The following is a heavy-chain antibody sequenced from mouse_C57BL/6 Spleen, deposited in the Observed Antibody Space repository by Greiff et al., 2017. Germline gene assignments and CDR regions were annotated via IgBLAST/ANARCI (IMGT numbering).Heavy chain of an antibody. J-gene: IGHJ2*01. CDR3: AREAKKYYFDY. D-gene: IGHD1-1*01. CDR1: GFTFSSYT. CDR2: LSGGGGNT. Sequence: EVMLVESGGGLVKPGGSLKLSCAASGFTFSSYTMSWVRQTPEKRLEWVATLSGGGGNTYYPDSVKGRFTISRDNAKNTLYLQMSSLRSEDTALYYCAREAKKYYFDYWGQGTTLTVSS. V-gene: IGHV5-9*01.